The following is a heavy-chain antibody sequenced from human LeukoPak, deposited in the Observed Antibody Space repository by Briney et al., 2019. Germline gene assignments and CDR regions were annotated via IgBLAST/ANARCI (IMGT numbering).Heavy chain of an antibody. Sequence: GGSLRLSCAASGFTFSSYAMSWVRQAPGKGLEWVSSISGSGGSTYYADSVKGRFTISRDNSKNTLYLQMNSLRAEDTAVYYCAKDLLELLFVFDYWGQGTLVTVSS. CDR1: GFTFSSYA. V-gene: IGHV3-23*01. CDR3: AKDLLELLFVFDY. CDR2: ISGSGGST. J-gene: IGHJ4*02. D-gene: IGHD2-21*02.